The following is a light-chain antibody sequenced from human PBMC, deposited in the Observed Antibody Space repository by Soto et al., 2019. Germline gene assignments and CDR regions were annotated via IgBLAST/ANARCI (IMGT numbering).Light chain of an antibody. CDR2: DAS. Sequence: EIVLTQSPATLSLSPGERATLSCRASQSVSSYLAWYQQKPGQAPRLLIYDASNRATGIPARFSGSGSGTDFTLTISSLEPEDFAVYYCPQRSNWPPITFGHGTRLEIK. J-gene: IGKJ5*01. V-gene: IGKV3-11*01. CDR3: PQRSNWPPIT. CDR1: QSVSSY.